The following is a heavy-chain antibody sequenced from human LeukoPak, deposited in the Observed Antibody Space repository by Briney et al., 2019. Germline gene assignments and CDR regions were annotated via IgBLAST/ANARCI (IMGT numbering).Heavy chain of an antibody. V-gene: IGHV3-21*01. D-gene: IGHD6-19*01. J-gene: IGHJ4*02. CDR2: ISSGGSYR. CDR3: ARDVDTSSGWTGDY. CDR1: GFTFSSYS. Sequence: GGSLRLSCAASGFTFSSYSMNWVRQAPGRGLEWVSSISSGGSYRYYADSVKGRFTIFRDNAKNSLYLQMSSLRAEDTAVYYCARDVDTSSGWTGDYWGQGTLVTVSS.